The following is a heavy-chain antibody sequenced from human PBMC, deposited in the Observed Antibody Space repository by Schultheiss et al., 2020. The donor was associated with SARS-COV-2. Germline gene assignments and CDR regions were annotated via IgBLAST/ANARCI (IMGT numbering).Heavy chain of an antibody. V-gene: IGHV3-74*01. D-gene: IGHD5-24*01. CDR3: ARGSGDGFNSPFDY. J-gene: IGHJ4*02. Sequence: GESLKISCAASGFTFSTYGMHWVRQAPGKGLVWVSRVNSDGSTTTYADSVKGRFTMSRDNAKNSLYLQMNGLRAEDTGVYYCARGSGDGFNSPFDYWGQGILVTVSS. CDR2: VNSDGSTT. CDR1: GFTFSTYG.